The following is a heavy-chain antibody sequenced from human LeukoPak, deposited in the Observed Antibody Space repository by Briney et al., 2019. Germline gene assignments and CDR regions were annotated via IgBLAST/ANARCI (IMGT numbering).Heavy chain of an antibody. J-gene: IGHJ4*02. CDR1: GGTSSSYA. D-gene: IGHD3-22*01. V-gene: IGHV1-69*04. CDR3: ACLIYDSSGYYSPVDY. Sequence: GSSVKVSCKASGGTSSSYAISWVRQAPGQGLEWMGRIIPILGIANYAQKFQGRVTITADKSTSTAYMELSSLRSEDTAVYYCACLIYDSSGYYSPVDYWGQGTLVTVSS. CDR2: IIPILGIA.